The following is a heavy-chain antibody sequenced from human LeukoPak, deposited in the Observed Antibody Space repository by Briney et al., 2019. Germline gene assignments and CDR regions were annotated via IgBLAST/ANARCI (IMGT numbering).Heavy chain of an antibody. CDR1: GYTFTSYG. J-gene: IGHJ4*02. D-gene: IGHD5-18*01. Sequence: ASVKVSCKASGYTFTSYGISWVRQAPGQGLEWMGWINPNSGGTNYAQKFQGRVTMTRDTSISTAYMELSRLRSDDTAVYYCARDPPVDTAMVTSDYWGQGTLVTVSS. CDR2: INPNSGGT. V-gene: IGHV1-2*02. CDR3: ARDPPVDTAMVTSDY.